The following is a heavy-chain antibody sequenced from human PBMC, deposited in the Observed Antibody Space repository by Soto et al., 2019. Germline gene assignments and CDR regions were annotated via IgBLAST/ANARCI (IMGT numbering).Heavy chain of an antibody. J-gene: IGHJ4*02. CDR2: MNPVSGNT. D-gene: IGHD3-22*01. CDR1: GYTFSSYD. V-gene: IGHV1-8*01. CDR3: ARVYSDSTGYYQGGFDS. Sequence: QVQLMQSGAEVKKPGASVKVSCKASGYTFSSYDINWVRQATGQGLEWMGWMNPVSGNTGFAQKYQGRVTMTRNTPLSTAYMELSSLTSDDTAVYYCARVYSDSTGYYQGGFDSWGQGTLVTVSS.